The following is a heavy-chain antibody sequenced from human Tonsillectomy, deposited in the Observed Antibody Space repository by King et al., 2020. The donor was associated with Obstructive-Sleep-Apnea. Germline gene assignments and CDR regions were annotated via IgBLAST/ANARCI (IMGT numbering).Heavy chain of an antibody. CDR3: ARGGIVGPTRFDDNGLDV. Sequence: QLQESGPGLVKPSQTLSLTCTVSGGSISSRSYYWSWIRQPPGEGLEWIGFIYYTGSTYYNPSVKIRVSISVDTSKNQFSLRLSSVTAADTAVYYCARGGIVGPTRFDDNGLDVWGQGTTVTVSS. V-gene: IGHV4-30-4*01. CDR1: GGSISSRSYY. J-gene: IGHJ6*02. D-gene: IGHD1-26*01. CDR2: IYYTGST.